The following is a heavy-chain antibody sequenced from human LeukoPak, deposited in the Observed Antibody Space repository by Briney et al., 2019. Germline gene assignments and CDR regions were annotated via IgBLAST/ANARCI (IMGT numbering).Heavy chain of an antibody. CDR2: IIPIFGTA. D-gene: IGHD3-16*01. V-gene: IGHV1-69*06. Sequence: SVKVSCKPSVGTFSPYPIMWLHQAPGQGLEWMGRIIPIFGTANYAQKFQGRVTITADKSTSTAYMELSSLRSEDTAVYYCAHTSSDDSLFDPWGQGTLVTVSS. CDR1: VGTFSPYP. J-gene: IGHJ5*02. CDR3: AHTSSDDSLFDP.